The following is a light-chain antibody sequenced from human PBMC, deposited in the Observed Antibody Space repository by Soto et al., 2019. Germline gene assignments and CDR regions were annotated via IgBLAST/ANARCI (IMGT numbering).Light chain of an antibody. J-gene: IGKJ1*01. V-gene: IGKV3-20*01. CDR2: GAS. CDR1: QSISRNY. CDR3: KQYGSSGT. Sequence: EIVLTQSPGTLSLSPGERSTLSFRASQSISRNYLGWYQQNPGQAPRLLIYGASNRATGVPDRFSGSASGTDFTLTISRLEPEDFEVYYCKQYGSSGTFGQGNRADTK.